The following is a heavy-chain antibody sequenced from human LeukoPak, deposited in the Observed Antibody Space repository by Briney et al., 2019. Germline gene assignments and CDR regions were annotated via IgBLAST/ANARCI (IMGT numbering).Heavy chain of an antibody. CDR3: ARTKYSSGWDTVYNWFDP. CDR1: GGSNSSYY. Sequence: PSETLSLTCTVSGGSNSSYYWSWIRQPAGKGLEWIGRIYTSGSTNYNPSLKSRVTMSVDMSKNQFSLKLSSVTAADTAVYYCARTKYSSGWDTVYNWFDPWGQGTLVTVSS. D-gene: IGHD6-19*01. J-gene: IGHJ5*02. CDR2: IYTSGST. V-gene: IGHV4-4*07.